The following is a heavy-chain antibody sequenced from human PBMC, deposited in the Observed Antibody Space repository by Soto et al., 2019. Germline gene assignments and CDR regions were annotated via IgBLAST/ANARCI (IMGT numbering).Heavy chain of an antibody. J-gene: IGHJ4*02. V-gene: IGHV3-23*01. CDR3: VLIARFSGRY. CDR1: GFTFSTYA. D-gene: IGHD1-26*01. CDR2: INTNGDTA. Sequence: EVQLLESGGDLVQPGGSLRLSCAASGFTFSTYAMSWVRQAPGKGLDWVSTINTNGDTAYYSASVKGRFTISRDNSKDTLLLQMNSLRAEDTALYFCVLIARFSGRYWGQGTLVTVSS.